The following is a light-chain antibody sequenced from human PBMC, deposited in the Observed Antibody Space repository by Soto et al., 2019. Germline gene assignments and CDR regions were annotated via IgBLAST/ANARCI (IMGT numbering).Light chain of an antibody. V-gene: IGKV3-11*01. CDR3: QQRSTWPLFT. CDR2: YAS. CDR1: QTVSRY. J-gene: IGKJ4*01. Sequence: VLTQSPATLFLSPGERATLSCRASQTVSRYLAWYQQKPGQAPRLLIYYASNRATGIPARFSGSGSWTDYTLTISSLEPEDFAVYYCQQRSTWPLFTFGGGTKVEI.